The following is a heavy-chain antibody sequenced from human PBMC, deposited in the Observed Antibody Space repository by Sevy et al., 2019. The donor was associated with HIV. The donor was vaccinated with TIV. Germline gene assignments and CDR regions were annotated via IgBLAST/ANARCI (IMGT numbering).Heavy chain of an antibody. CDR2: FSNDGSLK. D-gene: IGHD2-15*01. V-gene: IGHV3-30*18. CDR3: VKGSRATGSAFDI. CDR1: GFIFTNYG. J-gene: IGHJ3*02. Sequence: GGSLRLSCAASGFIFTNYGMHWVRQAPGKGLEWVAVFSNDGSLKYYADSVRGRVTISRDSSKNTVSLQMNSLRLEDTAVYDCVKGSRATGSAFDIWGQVTMVTVSS.